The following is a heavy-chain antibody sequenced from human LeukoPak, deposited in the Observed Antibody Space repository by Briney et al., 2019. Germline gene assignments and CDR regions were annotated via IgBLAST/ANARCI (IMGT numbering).Heavy chain of an antibody. J-gene: IGHJ4*02. CDR3: ATAGGSSGSYPLIY. CDR1: GFTFSNYA. D-gene: IGHD6-19*01. CDR2: ITGSGSTT. V-gene: IGHV3-23*01. Sequence: GGSLRLSCAASGFTFSNYAMNWVRLAPGRGLERVAVITGSGSTTFYADSVKGRFTISRVNSKNTVFPQMNSLKAEDTAVYYCATAGGSSGSYPLIYWGQGILVTVSS.